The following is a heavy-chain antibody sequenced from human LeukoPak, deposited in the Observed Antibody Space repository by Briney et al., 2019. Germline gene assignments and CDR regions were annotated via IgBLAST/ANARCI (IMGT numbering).Heavy chain of an antibody. CDR3: ARAERRNAFDI. J-gene: IGHJ3*02. D-gene: IGHD1-1*01. CDR1: GFTFSSYE. CDR2: ISSSGSTI. Sequence: GGSLRLSCAASGFTFSSYEMNWVRQAPGKGLEWVSYISSSGSTIYYADSVKGRFTISRDNAKNSLYLQMNSLRAEDTAVYYCARAERRNAFDIWGQGTMVTVSS. V-gene: IGHV3-48*03.